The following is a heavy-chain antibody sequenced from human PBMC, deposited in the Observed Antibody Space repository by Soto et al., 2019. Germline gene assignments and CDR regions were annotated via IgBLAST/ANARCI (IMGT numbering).Heavy chain of an antibody. CDR1: GYTFTSYA. D-gene: IGHD2-21*01. CDR3: ARDFCAGSSCYYFDY. J-gene: IGHJ4*02. V-gene: IGHV1-3*01. CDR2: INAGNGNT. Sequence: ASVKVSCKASGYTFTSYAMHWVRQAPGQRLEWMGWINAGNGNTKYSQKFQGRVTITRDTSASTAYMELSSLRSEDTAVYYCARDFCAGSSCYYFDYWGQGTLVTVSS.